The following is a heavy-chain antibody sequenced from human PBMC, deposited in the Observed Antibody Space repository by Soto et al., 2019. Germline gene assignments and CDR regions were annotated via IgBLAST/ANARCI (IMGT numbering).Heavy chain of an antibody. D-gene: IGHD2-21*02. Sequence: QVQLVESGGGVVQPGRSLRLSCAASGFTFSSYGMHWVRQAPGKGLEWVAVISYDGSNKYYADSVKGRFTISRDNSKNTLYLQRNSLRAEDTAVYYCAKVLTDPVGDASTVVDYWGQGTLVTVSS. CDR1: GFTFSSYG. CDR2: ISYDGSNK. V-gene: IGHV3-30*18. J-gene: IGHJ4*02. CDR3: AKVLTDPVGDASTVVDY.